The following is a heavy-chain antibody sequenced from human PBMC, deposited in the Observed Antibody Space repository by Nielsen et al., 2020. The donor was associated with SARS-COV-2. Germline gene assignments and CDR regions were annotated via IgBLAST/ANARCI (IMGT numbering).Heavy chain of an antibody. CDR1: GFTFDDYA. J-gene: IGHJ6*03. Sequence: GESLKISCAASGFTFDDYAMHWVRQAPGKGLEWVSLISWDGGSTYYADSVKGRFTISRDNSKNSLYLQMNSLRAEDTALYYCAKGCSGGSCYSGYDYYYYYMDVWGKGTTVTVSS. CDR2: ISWDGGST. CDR3: AKGCSGGSCYSGYDYYYYYMDV. D-gene: IGHD2-15*01. V-gene: IGHV3-43D*03.